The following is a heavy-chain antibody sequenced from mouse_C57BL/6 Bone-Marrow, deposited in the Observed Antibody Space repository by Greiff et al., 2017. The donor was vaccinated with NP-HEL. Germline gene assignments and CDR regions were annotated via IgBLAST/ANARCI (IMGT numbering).Heavy chain of an antibody. CDR3: ARKRLLLYFDY. CDR1: GYTFTNYW. D-gene: IGHD2-3*01. CDR2: IYPGGGYT. V-gene: IGHV1-63*01. J-gene: IGHJ2*01. Sequence: QVQLKESGAELVRPGTSVKMSCKASGYTFTNYWIGWAKQRPGHGLEWIGDIYPGGGYTNYNEKFKGKATLTADKSSSTAYMQFSSLTSEDSAIYYCARKRLLLYFDYWGQGTTLTVSS.